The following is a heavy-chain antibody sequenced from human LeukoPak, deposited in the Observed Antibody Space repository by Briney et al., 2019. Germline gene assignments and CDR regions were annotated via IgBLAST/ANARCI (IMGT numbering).Heavy chain of an antibody. D-gene: IGHD4-11*01. Sequence: GGSLRLSCAASGFTFSSYWMSWVRQAPGKGLEWVANIKQDGSEKYYVDSVKGRFTISRDNAKNSLYLQMNSLRAEDTAVYYCARVSRDFYSNYYYYYGMDVWGQGTTVAVSS. CDR3: ARVSRDFYSNYYYYYGMDV. J-gene: IGHJ6*02. CDR2: IKQDGSEK. V-gene: IGHV3-7*01. CDR1: GFTFSSYW.